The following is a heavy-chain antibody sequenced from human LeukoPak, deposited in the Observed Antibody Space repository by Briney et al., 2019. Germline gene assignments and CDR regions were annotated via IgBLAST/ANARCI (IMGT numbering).Heavy chain of an antibody. Sequence: SVKVSCKASGGTFSSYAISWVRQAPGQGLEWMGGIIPIFGTANYAQKFQGRVTITADESTSTAYMELSSLRSEDTAVYYCARAGYYYDSSGYYYRNYYYYMDVWGKGTTVTISS. D-gene: IGHD3-22*01. CDR2: IIPIFGTA. CDR1: GGTFSSYA. J-gene: IGHJ6*03. V-gene: IGHV1-69*13. CDR3: ARAGYYYDSSGYYYRNYYYYMDV.